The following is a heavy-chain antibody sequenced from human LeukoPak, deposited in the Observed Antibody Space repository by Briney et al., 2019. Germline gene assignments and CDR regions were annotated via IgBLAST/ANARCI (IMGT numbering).Heavy chain of an antibody. CDR3: ARDWYEAGTDAFDI. CDR1: GFTFSSYS. CDR2: ISSSSSTI. J-gene: IGHJ3*02. V-gene: IGHV3-48*02. D-gene: IGHD6-13*01. Sequence: GGSLRLSCAASGFTFSSYSMNWVRQAPVKGLEWVSYISSSSSTIYYADSVKGRFTISRDNAKNSLYLQMNSLRDEDTAVYYCARDWYEAGTDAFDIWGQGTMVTVSS.